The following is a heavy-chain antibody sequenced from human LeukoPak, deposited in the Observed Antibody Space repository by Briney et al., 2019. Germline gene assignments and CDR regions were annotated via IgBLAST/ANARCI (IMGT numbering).Heavy chain of an antibody. CDR3: ARSTVALATLWFDP. CDR2: IHYTGST. V-gene: IGHV4-59*08. D-gene: IGHD2/OR15-2a*01. CDR1: GGSLSGYY. J-gene: IGHJ5*02. Sequence: PSETLSLTCNVSGGSLSGYYWSWIRQPPGKGLEWVGYIHYTGSTRYRASLKSRVTMSVDTSKNQFALKLTSVTAADAAVYYCARSTVALATLWFDPWGQGTLVTVSS.